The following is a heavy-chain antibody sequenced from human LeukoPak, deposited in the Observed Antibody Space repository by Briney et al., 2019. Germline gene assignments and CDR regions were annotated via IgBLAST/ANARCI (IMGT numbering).Heavy chain of an antibody. V-gene: IGHV1-69*05. CDR3: ARGYCSSTSRYEGGHFDY. CDR1: GGTFSSYA. J-gene: IGHJ4*02. CDR2: IIPIFGTA. D-gene: IGHD2-2*01. Sequence: GSSVKVSCKASGGTFSSYAISWVRQAPGQGLEWMGWIIPIFGTANYAQKFQGRVTITTDESTSTAYMELSSLRSEDTAVYYCARGYCSSTSRYEGGHFDYWGQGTLVTVSS.